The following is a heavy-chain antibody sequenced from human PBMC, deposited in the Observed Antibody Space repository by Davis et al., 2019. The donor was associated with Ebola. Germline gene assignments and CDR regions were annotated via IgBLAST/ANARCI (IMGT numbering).Heavy chain of an antibody. CDR3: ARHQIGSYIDY. Sequence: SETLSLTCTVSGDSISSTTYYWGWIRQPPGKGLEWIGSVTYGGSTYSNPSLNSRVTIFVDTSKNQVSLKLSSVTAADTAVFYCARHQIGSYIDYWGRGILVTVSS. D-gene: IGHD3-10*01. J-gene: IGHJ4*02. CDR2: VTYGGST. CDR1: GDSISSTTYY. V-gene: IGHV4-39*01.